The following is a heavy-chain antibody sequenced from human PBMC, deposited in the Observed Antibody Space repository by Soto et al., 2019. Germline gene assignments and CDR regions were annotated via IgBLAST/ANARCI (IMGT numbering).Heavy chain of an antibody. CDR3: ARHDYDSSGYYRD. CDR2: IYYSGST. Sequence: QLQLQESGPGLVKPSETLSLTCTVSGGSISSSSYYWGWIRQPSGKGLEWIGSIYYSGSTYYNPSLKSRVTISVDTSKNQFSLKLSSVTAADTAVYYCARHDYDSSGYYRDWGQGTLVTVSS. J-gene: IGHJ4*02. V-gene: IGHV4-39*01. D-gene: IGHD3-22*01. CDR1: GGSISSSSYY.